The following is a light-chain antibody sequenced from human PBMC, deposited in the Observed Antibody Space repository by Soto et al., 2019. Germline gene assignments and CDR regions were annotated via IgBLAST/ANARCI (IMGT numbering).Light chain of an antibody. J-gene: IGLJ3*02. CDR1: SSDVGGYSY. Sequence: QSALTQPPSASGSPGQSVAISCTGTSSDVGGYSYVSWYQRYPGKAPKLMIYEVTKRPSGVPDRFSGSKSGNTASLTVSGLQAEDEAEYYCSSYAGTFWVFGGGTQLTVL. CDR2: EVT. V-gene: IGLV2-8*01. CDR3: SSYAGTFWV.